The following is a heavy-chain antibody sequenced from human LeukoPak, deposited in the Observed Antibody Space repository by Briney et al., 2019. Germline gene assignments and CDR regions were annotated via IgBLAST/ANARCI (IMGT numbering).Heavy chain of an antibody. V-gene: IGHV4-61*02. Sequence: SQTLSLTCTVSGGSISSGSYYWSWIRQPAGKGLEWIGRIYTSGSTNYNPSLKSRVTISVDTSKNQFSLKLSSVTAADTAVYYCAREVVSAAKPDYWGQGTLVTVSS. CDR2: IYTSGST. J-gene: IGHJ4*02. D-gene: IGHD2-2*01. CDR3: AREVVSAAKPDY. CDR1: GGSISSGSYY.